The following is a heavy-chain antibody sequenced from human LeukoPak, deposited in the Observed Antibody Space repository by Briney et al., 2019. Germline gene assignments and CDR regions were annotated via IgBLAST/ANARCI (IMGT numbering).Heavy chain of an antibody. CDR3: ATTKGGIIELWNRFHFYYMDV. Sequence: AASVKVSCKASGGTFDNYGISWVRQAPGQGLEWMGGIIPLFGTTNYAQKFQGRVTITTDESTSTAYMELSSLRSDDTAFYYCATTKGGIIELWNRFHFYYMDVWGKGTTVTVSS. D-gene: IGHD1-1*01. V-gene: IGHV1-69*05. CDR2: IIPLFGTT. CDR1: GGTFDNYG. J-gene: IGHJ6*03.